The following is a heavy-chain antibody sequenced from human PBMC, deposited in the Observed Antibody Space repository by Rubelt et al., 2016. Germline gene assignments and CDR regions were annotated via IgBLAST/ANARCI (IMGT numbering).Heavy chain of an antibody. V-gene: IGHV4-31*03. CDR3: TRTTVRDDY. J-gene: IGHJ4*02. CDR2: IYFGGST. CDR1: GGSISSGGYY. Sequence: QLQLQESGPGLVKPSETLSLTCTVSGGSISSGGYYWGWIRHLPEKGLEWIGYIYFGGSTYYNPSLNSRVTISVDTSENEFSLKLSSVTAADTAVYYCTRTTVRDDYWGQGTLVTVSS. D-gene: IGHD4-17*01.